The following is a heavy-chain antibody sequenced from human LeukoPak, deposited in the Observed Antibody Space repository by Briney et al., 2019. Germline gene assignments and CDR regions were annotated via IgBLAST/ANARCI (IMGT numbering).Heavy chain of an antibody. V-gene: IGHV1-3*01. CDR1: GYTFTSYA. Sequence: ASVKVSCKASGYTFTSYAMHWVRQAPGQRLEWMGWINAGNGNTKYSQKFQGRVTITGDTSASTAYMELSSLRSEDTAVYYCASGLPRTWGYSYGAFGYWGQGTLVTVSS. D-gene: IGHD5-18*01. CDR3: ASGLPRTWGYSYGAFGY. CDR2: INAGNGNT. J-gene: IGHJ4*02.